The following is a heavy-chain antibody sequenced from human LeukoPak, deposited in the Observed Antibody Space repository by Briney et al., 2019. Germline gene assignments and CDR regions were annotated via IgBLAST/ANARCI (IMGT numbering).Heavy chain of an antibody. J-gene: IGHJ4*02. CDR1: GYTFTSYG. CDR3: ARGQPHYDSSGPLDY. D-gene: IGHD3-22*01. CDR2: ISAYNGNT. Sequence: ASVKVSCKASGYTFTSYGISWVRQAPGQGLEWMGWISAYNGNTNYAQKLQGRVTMTTDTSTSTAYVELRSLRSDDTAVYYCARGQPHYDSSGPLDYWGQGTLVTVSS. V-gene: IGHV1-18*01.